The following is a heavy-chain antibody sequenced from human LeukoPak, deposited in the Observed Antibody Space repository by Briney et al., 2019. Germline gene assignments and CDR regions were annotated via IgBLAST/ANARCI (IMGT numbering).Heavy chain of an antibody. CDR3: ARVRARTNYDILTGYYDY. V-gene: IGHV1-18*01. Sequence: ASVKVSCKASGYTFTSYGISWVRQAPGQGLEWMGWISAYNGNTNYAQKLQGRVTMTTDTSTSTAYMELRSLRSDDTAVYYCARVRARTNYDILTGYYDYWGQGTLVTVPS. CDR2: ISAYNGNT. J-gene: IGHJ4*02. D-gene: IGHD3-9*01. CDR1: GYTFTSYG.